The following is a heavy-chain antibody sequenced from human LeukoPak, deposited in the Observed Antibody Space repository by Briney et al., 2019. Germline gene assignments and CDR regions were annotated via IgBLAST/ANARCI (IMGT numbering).Heavy chain of an antibody. V-gene: IGHV4-30-4*01. Sequence: ASETLSLTCTVSGASISSGDYLWSWIRQPPGMGLEWIGNIYYSGSTNYNASLKSRVTISIDTSKNQFSLNLSTVTAADTAVYFCASPRGDDSGGYYTWYFHHWGQGILVTVSS. J-gene: IGHJ1*01. D-gene: IGHD3-22*01. CDR3: ASPRGDDSGGYYTWYFHH. CDR1: GASISSGDYL. CDR2: IYYSGST.